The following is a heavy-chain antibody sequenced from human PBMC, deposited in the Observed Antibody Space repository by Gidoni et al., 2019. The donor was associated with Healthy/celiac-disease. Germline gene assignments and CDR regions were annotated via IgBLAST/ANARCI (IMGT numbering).Heavy chain of an antibody. Sequence: QVQLQESGPGLVTPSETLSLPCTVSGGSISSSSWTWIRQPQGTGLKWIGYIYYSGSTNYNPSLKSRVTISVDTSKNQFSLKLSSVTAADTAVYYCARGGDSSGYYYVRYYYYGMDVWGQGTTVTVSS. J-gene: IGHJ6*02. D-gene: IGHD3-22*01. CDR1: GGSISSSS. CDR3: ARGGDSSGYYYVRYYYYGMDV. V-gene: IGHV4-59*01. CDR2: IYYSGST.